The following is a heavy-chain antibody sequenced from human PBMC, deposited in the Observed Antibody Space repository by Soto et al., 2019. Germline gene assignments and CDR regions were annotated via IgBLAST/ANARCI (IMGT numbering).Heavy chain of an antibody. CDR1: GFTFSTYA. CDR3: AKDTRFDP. J-gene: IGHJ5*02. V-gene: IGHV3-23*01. Sequence: VSLRLSCADSGFTFSTYAMSWVRQAPGKGLEWVSAISGSGATTYYADSVKGRFTISRDNSKNTLYLQMNSLRVEDTAVYYCAKDTRFDPWGQGTLVTVSS. CDR2: ISGSGATT.